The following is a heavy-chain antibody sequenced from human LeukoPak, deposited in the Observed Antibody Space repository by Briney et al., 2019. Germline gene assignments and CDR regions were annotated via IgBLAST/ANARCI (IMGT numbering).Heavy chain of an antibody. D-gene: IGHD3-3*01. CDR1: GFTFSSYG. CDR3: TRGVGDYDFWSGYLATDDY. V-gene: IGHV3-30*02. CDR2: IRYDGSNK. Sequence: GGSLRLSCAASGFTFSSYGMHWVRQAPGKGLEWVAFIRYDGSNKYYADSVKGRFTISRDNSKNTLYLQMNSLRAEGTAVYYCTRGVGDYDFWSGYLATDDYWGQGTLVTVSS. J-gene: IGHJ4*02.